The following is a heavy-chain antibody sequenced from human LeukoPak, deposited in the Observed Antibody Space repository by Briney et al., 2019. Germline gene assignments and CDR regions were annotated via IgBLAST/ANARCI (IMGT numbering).Heavy chain of an antibody. V-gene: IGHV3-30*02. J-gene: IGHJ4*02. Sequence: GGSLRLSCETSDLTFSSYGMHWVRQAPGKGLEWVAFIRFDGTNKYYADSVKGRFTISRDNSKNTLYVQMNSLRAEDTAVYYCAKSSATTCPQDWGQGTLATVSS. CDR1: DLTFSSYG. CDR2: IRFDGTNK. D-gene: IGHD2-2*01. CDR3: AKSSATTCPQD.